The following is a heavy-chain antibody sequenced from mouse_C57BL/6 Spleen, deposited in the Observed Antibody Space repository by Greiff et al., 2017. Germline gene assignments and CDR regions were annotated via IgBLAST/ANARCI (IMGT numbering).Heavy chain of an antibody. CDR3: ARPYGYDRTWFAY. D-gene: IGHD2-2*01. CDR1: GYTFTSYW. CDR2: IDPSDSYT. Sequence: VQLQQSGAELVRPGTSVKLSCKASGYTFTSYWMHWVKQRPGQGLEWIGVIDPSDSYTNYNQKFKGKATLTVDTSSSTAYMQLSSLTSEDSAVYYCARPYGYDRTWFAYWGQGTLVTVSA. J-gene: IGHJ3*01. V-gene: IGHV1-59*01.